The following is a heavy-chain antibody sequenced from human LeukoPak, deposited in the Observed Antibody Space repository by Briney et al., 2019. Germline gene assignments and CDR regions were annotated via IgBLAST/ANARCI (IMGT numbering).Heavy chain of an antibody. D-gene: IGHD3-9*01. CDR2: VFSRGTT. CDR3: ARGRYDNLTGHLARLDV. V-gene: IGHV4-4*07. J-gene: IGHJ6*02. CDR1: GGSIKSFY. Sequence: PSETLSLTCTVSGGSIKSFYWSWIRQPAGKGLEWVGRVFSRGTTSYNPSLKSRVTVSLDTSKNQFSLKLSSVTAADTAVYYCARGRYDNLTGHLARLDVWGQGTTVIVSS.